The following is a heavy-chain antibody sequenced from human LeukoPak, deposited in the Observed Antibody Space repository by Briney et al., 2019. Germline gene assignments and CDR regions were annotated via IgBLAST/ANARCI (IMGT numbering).Heavy chain of an antibody. CDR1: GGSISSYY. V-gene: IGHV4-4*07. D-gene: IGHD3-22*01. J-gene: IGHJ3*02. Sequence: PSETLFLTCTVSGGSISSYYWSWLRQPAGKGLEWIGRIYTSGSTNYNPSLKSRVTISVDKCKNQFSLKLSSVTAADPAVYYCARYDYYDSSGLPLDAFDIWGQGTMVTVSS. CDR2: IYTSGST. CDR3: ARYDYYDSSGLPLDAFDI.